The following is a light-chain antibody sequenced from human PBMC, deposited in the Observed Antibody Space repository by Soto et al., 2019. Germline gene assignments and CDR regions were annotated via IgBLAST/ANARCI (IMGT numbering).Light chain of an antibody. V-gene: IGLV2-14*01. CDR1: SSHVGGYNY. Sequence: QSALTQPASVSGSPGQSITISCTGTSSHVGGYNYVSWYQQHPGKAPKLMIYEVSNRPSGVSNRFSGSKSDNTASLTITGLQAEDEASYYCSSYTITHIPVIFGGGTKLTVL. CDR3: SSYTITHIPVI. CDR2: EVS. J-gene: IGLJ2*01.